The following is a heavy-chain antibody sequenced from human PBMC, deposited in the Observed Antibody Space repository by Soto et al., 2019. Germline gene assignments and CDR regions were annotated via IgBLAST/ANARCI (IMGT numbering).Heavy chain of an antibody. CDR3: ARFEGGGYGRSAFDI. D-gene: IGHD5-12*01. CDR1: GFTFSSYG. J-gene: IGHJ3*02. Sequence: PGGSLRLSCAASGFTFSSYGMHWVRQAPGKGLEWVAVIWYDGSNKYYADSVKGRFTISRDNSKNTLYLQMNSLRAEDTAVYYCARFEGGGYGRSAFDIWGQGTMVTVSS. CDR2: IWYDGSNK. V-gene: IGHV3-33*01.